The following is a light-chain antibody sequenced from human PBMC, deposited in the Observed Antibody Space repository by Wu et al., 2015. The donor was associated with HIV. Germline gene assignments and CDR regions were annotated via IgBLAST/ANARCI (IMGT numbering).Light chain of an antibody. Sequence: EVVLTQSPATLSLSPGERATLSCRASQSVASFLAWYQQKPGQAPRLIIYGASNRATGIPDRFSGSGSGTDFTLTISRLEPEDFAVYYCQQYDSSPRLTFGGGTKVEIK. CDR2: GAS. V-gene: IGKV3-20*01. CDR1: QSVASF. CDR3: QQYDSSPRLT. J-gene: IGKJ4*01.